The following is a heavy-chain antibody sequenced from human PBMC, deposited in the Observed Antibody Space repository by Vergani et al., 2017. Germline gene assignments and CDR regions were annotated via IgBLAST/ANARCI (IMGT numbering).Heavy chain of an antibody. D-gene: IGHD6-6*01. CDR1: GFTFSSYA. Sequence: EVQLLESGGGLVQPGGSLRLSCAASGFTFSSYAMSWVRQAPGKGLEWVSAISGSGGSTYYADSVKGRFTISRDNSKNTLYLQMNSLRAEDTAVYYCARVESAHSSSPGGYYYYYYMDVWGKGTTVTVSS. CDR3: ARVESAHSSSPGGYYYYYYMDV. CDR2: ISGSGGST. V-gene: IGHV3-23*01. J-gene: IGHJ6*03.